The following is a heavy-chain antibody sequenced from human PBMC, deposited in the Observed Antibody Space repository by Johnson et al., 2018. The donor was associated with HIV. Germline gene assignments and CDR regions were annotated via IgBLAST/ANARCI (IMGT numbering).Heavy chain of an antibody. CDR1: GFTFSNAW. V-gene: IGHV3-33*08. Sequence: QVQLVESGGGLVKPGGSLRLSCAASGFTFSNAWMSWVRQAPGKGLEWVAVIWYDGSNKYYADSVKGRFTISRDNSKNTLYLQMNSLRAEDTAVYSCAKGDINSSSSSTGSFDIWGQGTMVTVSS. CDR3: AKGDINSSSSSTGSFDI. D-gene: IGHD6-6*01. CDR2: IWYDGSNK. J-gene: IGHJ3*02.